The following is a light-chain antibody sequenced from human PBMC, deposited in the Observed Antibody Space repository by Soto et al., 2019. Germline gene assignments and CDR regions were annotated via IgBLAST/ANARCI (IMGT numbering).Light chain of an antibody. V-gene: IGKV3-15*01. Sequence: IVMTQYPATLSASPGERATLSCRASRSISNNVAWYQQKPGQAPRLLLYGASTRATGIPARFSASGSGTEFTLTISSLEPEDFAVYYCQQRSNWPPIFTFGPGTKVDIK. CDR1: RSISNN. CDR3: QQRSNWPPIFT. CDR2: GAS. J-gene: IGKJ3*01.